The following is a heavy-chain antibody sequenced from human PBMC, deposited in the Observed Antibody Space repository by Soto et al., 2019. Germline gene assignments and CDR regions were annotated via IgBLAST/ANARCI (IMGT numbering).Heavy chain of an antibody. Sequence: PGGSLRLSCAASGFTFSSYEMNWVRQAPGKGLEWVSYISSSGSTIYYADSVKGRFTISRDNAKNSLYLQMNSLRAEDTAVYYCAREAYGDYGRLSYYYYGMDVWGQGTTVTVSS. J-gene: IGHJ6*02. D-gene: IGHD4-17*01. CDR3: AREAYGDYGRLSYYYYGMDV. CDR2: ISSSGSTI. CDR1: GFTFSSYE. V-gene: IGHV3-48*03.